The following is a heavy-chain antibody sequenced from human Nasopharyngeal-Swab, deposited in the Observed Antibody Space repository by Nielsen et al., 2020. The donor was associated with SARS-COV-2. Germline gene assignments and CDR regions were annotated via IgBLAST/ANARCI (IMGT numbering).Heavy chain of an antibody. Sequence: GESLKISCAASGFTFSSYWMSWVRQAPGKGLEWVANIKQAGSEKYYVDSVKGRFTISRDNAKNSLYLQMNSLRAEDTAVYYCARERKHGRYGMDVWGQGTTVTVS. CDR2: IKQAGSEK. V-gene: IGHV3-7*01. J-gene: IGHJ6*02. D-gene: IGHD1-14*01. CDR1: GFTFSSYW. CDR3: ARERKHGRYGMDV.